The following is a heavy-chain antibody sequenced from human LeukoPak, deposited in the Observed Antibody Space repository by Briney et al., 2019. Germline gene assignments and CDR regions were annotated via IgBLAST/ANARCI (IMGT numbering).Heavy chain of an antibody. CDR2: IYTSGST. CDR3: ARGPRYCSGGSCYSGVNYYYYMDV. V-gene: IGHV4-4*07. Sequence: SETLSLTCTVSGGSISSYYWSWIRQPAGKGLEWIGRIYTSGSTNYSPSLKSRVTMSVDTSKNQFSLKLSSVTAADTAVYYCARGPRYCSGGSCYSGVNYYYYMDVWGKGTTVTVSS. CDR1: GGSISSYY. D-gene: IGHD2-15*01. J-gene: IGHJ6*03.